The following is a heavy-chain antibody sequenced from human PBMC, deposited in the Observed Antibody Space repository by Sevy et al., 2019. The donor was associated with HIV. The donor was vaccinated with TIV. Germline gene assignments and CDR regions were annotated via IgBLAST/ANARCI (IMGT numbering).Heavy chain of an antibody. V-gene: IGHV3-21*01. D-gene: IGHD3-10*01. CDR2: ISYSRNYI. J-gene: IGHJ3*01. CDR3: ARPYGSGSWEAFDV. Sequence: GGSLRLSCTASGFSFSSYMMNWVRQAPGKGLEWVASISYSRNYIYYADSLKGRFIISRDNAKNSLFLQMNSLRAEDTAVYYCARPYGSGSWEAFDVWGQGTMVTVSS. CDR1: GFSFSSYM.